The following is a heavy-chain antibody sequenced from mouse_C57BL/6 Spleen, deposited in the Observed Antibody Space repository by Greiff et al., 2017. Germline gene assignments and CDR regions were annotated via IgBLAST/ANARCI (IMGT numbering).Heavy chain of an antibody. Sequence: VQLQHSGPELVKPGPSVKISCKASGYSFTGYYMNWVKQSPEKSLEWIGEINPSTGGTTYNQKFKAKATLTVDKSSSTAYMQLKSLTSEDSAVYYCATPTTTPTGVAPVYAMDYWGQGTSVTVSS. CDR1: GYSFTGYY. CDR2: INPSTGGT. D-gene: IGHD1-1*01. V-gene: IGHV1-42*01. CDR3: ATPTTTPTGVAPVYAMDY. J-gene: IGHJ4*01.